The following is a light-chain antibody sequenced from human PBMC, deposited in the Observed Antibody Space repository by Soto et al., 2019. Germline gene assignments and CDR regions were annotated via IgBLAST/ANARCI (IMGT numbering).Light chain of an antibody. CDR1: QSFSSTF. Sequence: EILLTQSPDSLSLSPGDRATLSCRASQSFSSTFFAWYQQKPGQAPRLLIYGASSRATGIPDRFSGSGSETDFTLTISRLEPEDFAVYYCQQYGRSVTFGQGTKVEIK. V-gene: IGKV3-20*01. CDR3: QQYGRSVT. J-gene: IGKJ1*01. CDR2: GAS.